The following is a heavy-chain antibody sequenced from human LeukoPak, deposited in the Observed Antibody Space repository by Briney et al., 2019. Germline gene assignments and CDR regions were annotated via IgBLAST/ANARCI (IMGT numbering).Heavy chain of an antibody. D-gene: IGHD6-13*01. J-gene: IGHJ4*02. Sequence: ASVKVSCKASGYTFTSYGINWVRQAPGQGLEWMGWISVYNGNTLYAQRLQGRVTMTTDTSTSTAYMELRSLRSDDTAVYYCARDLGIAAAGTPDYWGQGTLVTVSS. CDR1: GYTFTSYG. CDR2: ISVYNGNT. V-gene: IGHV1-18*01. CDR3: ARDLGIAAAGTPDY.